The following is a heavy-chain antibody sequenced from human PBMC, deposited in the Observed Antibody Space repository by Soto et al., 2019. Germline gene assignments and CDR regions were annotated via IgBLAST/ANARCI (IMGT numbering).Heavy chain of an antibody. Sequence: QVQLQQSGPGLVKPSQTLSLICAISGDSVSSDSATWNWIRQSPSRGLEWLGRTYYRSKWYNDYAVSVTSRIALTPDTSKKQESLQLNSVPPEDTAVYFCARDSSGWHWYFDLWGRGTLVTGSS. J-gene: IGHJ2*01. D-gene: IGHD6-19*01. CDR1: GDSVSSDSAT. V-gene: IGHV6-1*01. CDR2: TYYRSKWYN. CDR3: ARDSSGWHWYFDL.